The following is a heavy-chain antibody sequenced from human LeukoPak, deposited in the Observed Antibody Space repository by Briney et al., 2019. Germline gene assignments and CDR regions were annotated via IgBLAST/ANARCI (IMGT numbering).Heavy chain of an antibody. J-gene: IGHJ3*01. Sequence: QPGGSLRLSCAASGFTFSNYAVSWVRQAPGKGLDWVSVISGPGTSTSYGNSVKGRFTIPRDNSKNTVFLQMNSLRAEDTAVYYCARGGWVSSDAFDVWGQGTMVTVSS. CDR1: GFTFSNYA. CDR3: ARGGWVSSDAFDV. D-gene: IGHD5/OR15-5a*01. V-gene: IGHV3-23*01. CDR2: ISGPGTST.